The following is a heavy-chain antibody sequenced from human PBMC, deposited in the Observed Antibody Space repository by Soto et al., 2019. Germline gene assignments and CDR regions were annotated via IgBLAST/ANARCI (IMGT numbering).Heavy chain of an antibody. CDR2: ISSSGSTI. CDR1: GFTFSNYY. J-gene: IGHJ4*02. V-gene: IGHV3-11*01. Sequence: QVQLVESGGGLVKPGGSLRLSCAASGFTFSNYYMSWIRHAPGKGLEWVSYISSSGSTIYYADSVKGRFTISRDNAKNSLYLQINSLRAEDTAVYYCPRELQLEFINRGSGPNDYWGQGTLVTVSS. D-gene: IGHD2-2*01. CDR3: PRELQLEFINRGSGPNDY.